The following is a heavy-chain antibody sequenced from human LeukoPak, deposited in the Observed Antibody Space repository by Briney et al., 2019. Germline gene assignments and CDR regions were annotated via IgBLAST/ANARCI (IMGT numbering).Heavy chain of an antibody. D-gene: IGHD6-13*01. Sequence: GGSLRLSCAVSGFTVSSNYMSWVRQAPGKGLVWVSRIHSDGSTTTYADSVKGRFTISRDNAKNTLFLQMSSLSAEDTAMYYCARAQSREQQLPFDYWGQGTLVTVSS. CDR2: IHSDGSTT. V-gene: IGHV3-74*01. J-gene: IGHJ4*02. CDR3: ARAQSREQQLPFDY. CDR1: GFTVSSNY.